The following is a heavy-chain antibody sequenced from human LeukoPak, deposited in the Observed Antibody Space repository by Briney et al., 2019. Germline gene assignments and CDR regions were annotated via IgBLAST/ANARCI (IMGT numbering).Heavy chain of an antibody. D-gene: IGHD3-22*01. CDR3: ARNLLYYYDSSGYPRSDAFDI. CDR1: GYSFTSYW. Sequence: GESLKISCKGSGYSFTSYWIGWVLQMPGKGLEWMVIIYPGDSDTRYSPSFQGQVTISADKSISTAYLQWSSLKASDTAMYYCARNLLYYYDSSGYPRSDAFDIWGQGTMVTVSS. J-gene: IGHJ3*02. V-gene: IGHV5-51*01. CDR2: IYPGDSDT.